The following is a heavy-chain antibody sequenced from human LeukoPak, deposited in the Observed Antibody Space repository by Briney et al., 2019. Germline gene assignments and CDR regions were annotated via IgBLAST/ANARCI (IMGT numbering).Heavy chain of an antibody. CDR3: ARAECSSTSCYELDY. V-gene: IGHV4-30-2*01. D-gene: IGHD2-2*01. Sequence: SETLSLTCAVSGGSISSGGYSWSWIRQPPGMGLEWIGYIYHSGSTYYNPSLKSRVTISVDRSKNQFSLKLSSVTAADTAVYYCARAECSSTSCYELDYWGQGTLVTVSS. J-gene: IGHJ4*02. CDR1: GGSISSGGYS. CDR2: IYHSGST.